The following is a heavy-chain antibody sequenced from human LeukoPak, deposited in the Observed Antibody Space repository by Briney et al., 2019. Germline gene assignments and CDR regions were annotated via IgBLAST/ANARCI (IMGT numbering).Heavy chain of an antibody. D-gene: IGHD3-22*01. J-gene: IGHJ4*02. V-gene: IGHV4-4*02. CDR3: ARGGSLTDSSGYYYGY. CDR2: IHHSGGI. CDR1: GDSISSDIW. Sequence: SGTLSLTCAVSGDSISSDIWWNWVRQPPGKGLEWIGEIHHSGGINYNPSLKSRVTISVDTSKNQFSLKLSSVTAADTAVYYCARGGSLTDSSGYYYGYWGQGTLVTVSS.